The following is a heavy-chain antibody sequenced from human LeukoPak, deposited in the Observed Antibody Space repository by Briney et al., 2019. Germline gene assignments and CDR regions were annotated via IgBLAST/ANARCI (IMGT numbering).Heavy chain of an antibody. J-gene: IGHJ4*02. CDR3: ARESSGLMVRGAYFDY. Sequence: PGRSLRLSCAASGFTFSSYAIHWVRQAPGKGLEWVAVISYDGSNKSYADSVKGRFTISRDNSKNTLYLQMNSLRAEDTAVYYCARESSGLMVRGAYFDYWGQGTLVTVSS. D-gene: IGHD3-10*01. V-gene: IGHV3-30-3*01. CDR1: GFTFSSYA. CDR2: ISYDGSNK.